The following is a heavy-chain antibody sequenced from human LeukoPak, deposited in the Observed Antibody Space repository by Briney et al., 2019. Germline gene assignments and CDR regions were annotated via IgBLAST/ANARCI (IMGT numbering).Heavy chain of an antibody. D-gene: IGHD3-16*01. CDR3: ARGGSWAPLDV. J-gene: IGHJ6*02. Sequence: GGSLRLSCAASGFTFSDHYMDWVRQAPGKGLEWVGRIRNKANSYSTEYAASVTGRFTISRDDSKNSVYLQMNSLKTEDTAVYCCARGGSWAPLDVWGQGTTVTVSS. CDR2: IRNKANSYST. CDR1: GFTFSDHY. V-gene: IGHV3-72*01.